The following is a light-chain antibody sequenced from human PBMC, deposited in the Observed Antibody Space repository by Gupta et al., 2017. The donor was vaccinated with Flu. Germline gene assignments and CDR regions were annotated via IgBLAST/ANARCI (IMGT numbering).Light chain of an antibody. Sequence: EIVMTQSPATLSVLPGERATLSCRASQSVSSNLAWYQQKPGQAPRLLIYGASTRATGIPARFSGSGSGTEFTLTISSLQSEDFAVYYCQQYNNWPETFGQGTKVEIK. CDR1: QSVSSN. CDR3: QQYNNWPET. J-gene: IGKJ1*01. CDR2: GAS. V-gene: IGKV3-15*01.